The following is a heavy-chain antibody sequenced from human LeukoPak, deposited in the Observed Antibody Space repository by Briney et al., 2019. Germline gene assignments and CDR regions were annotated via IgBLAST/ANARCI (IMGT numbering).Heavy chain of an antibody. CDR3: AGGLDIAVAGPGGYFDY. V-gene: IGHV3-48*04. CDR2: ISSSGSTI. Sequence: GGSLRLSCAASGFTFSSYSMNWVRQAPGKGLEWVSYISSSGSTIYYADSVKGRFTISRDNAKNSLYLQMNSLRAEDTAVYYCAGGLDIAVAGPGGYFDYWGQGTLVTVSS. CDR1: GFTFSSYS. J-gene: IGHJ4*02. D-gene: IGHD6-19*01.